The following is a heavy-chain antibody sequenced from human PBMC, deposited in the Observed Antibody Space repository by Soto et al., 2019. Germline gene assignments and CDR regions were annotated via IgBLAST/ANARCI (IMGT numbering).Heavy chain of an antibody. D-gene: IGHD2-15*01. Sequence: GGSLRLSCAASGFIFSSYAMNWVRQAPGKGLEWVSYISSSSNTIYYADSVKGRFTISRDNAKNSLSLQMNSLRAEDTAVYYCARADCGGGSCYGSDYWGQGTLVTVSS. CDR1: GFIFSSYA. J-gene: IGHJ4*02. CDR3: ARADCGGGSCYGSDY. V-gene: IGHV3-48*01. CDR2: ISSSSNTI.